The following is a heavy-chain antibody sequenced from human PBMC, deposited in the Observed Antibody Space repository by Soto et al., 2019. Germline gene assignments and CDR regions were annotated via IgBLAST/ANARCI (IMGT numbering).Heavy chain of an antibody. CDR1: GGSISSYY. CDR3: ARRYGANFDY. CDR2: IYYSGST. V-gene: IGHV4-59*08. J-gene: IGHJ4*02. Sequence: SETLSLTCTVSGGSISSYYLSWIRQPPGKGLEWIGYIYYSGSTNYNPSLKSRVTISVDTSKNQFSLKLSSVTAADTAVYYCARRYGANFDYWGQGILVTVSS. D-gene: IGHD4-17*01.